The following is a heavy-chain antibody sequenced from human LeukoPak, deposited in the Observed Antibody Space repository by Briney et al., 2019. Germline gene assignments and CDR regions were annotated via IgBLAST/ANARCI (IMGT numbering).Heavy chain of an antibody. D-gene: IGHD3-3*01. CDR1: GFTFSSYA. CDR2: ISGSGGST. Sequence: GGSLRLSCAASGFTFSSYAMSWVRQAPGKGLEWVSAISGSGGSTYYADSVKGRFTISRDNSKNTLYLQMNSLRAENTAVYYCAKCPSGLLYPGYWGQGTLVTVSS. J-gene: IGHJ4*02. V-gene: IGHV3-23*01. CDR3: AKCPSGLLYPGY.